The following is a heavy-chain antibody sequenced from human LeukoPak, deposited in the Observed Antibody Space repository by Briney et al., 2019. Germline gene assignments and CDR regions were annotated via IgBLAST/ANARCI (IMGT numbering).Heavy chain of an antibody. Sequence: PSTPLSLTCTFSGDSISSSGYYCGWIRQPPGKGLECIETIYYSGSNYYNPSLKSRVTISVDTSKTQFSLKLSSVTAADTAVYYCARGGTVTTFDYWGQGTLVTVSS. D-gene: IGHD4-17*01. V-gene: IGHV4-39*01. CDR1: GDSISSSGYY. CDR3: ARGGTVTTFDY. CDR2: IYYSGSN. J-gene: IGHJ4*02.